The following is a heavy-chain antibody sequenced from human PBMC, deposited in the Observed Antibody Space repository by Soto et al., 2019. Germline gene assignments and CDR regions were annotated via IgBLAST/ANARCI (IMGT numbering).Heavy chain of an antibody. CDR2: MSPNSGST. V-gene: IGHV1-8*02. CDR3: ATGGYNWNDFGQ. D-gene: IGHD1-20*01. Sequence: ASVKVSGKASGLRFTSYDINWVRQATGQGLEWMGWMSPNSGSTAYAQNFQGRVTMTRNTSISTAYMELSSLRSDDTAVYYCATGGYNWNDFGQWGQGTLVTVSS. J-gene: IGHJ4*02. CDR1: GLRFTSYD.